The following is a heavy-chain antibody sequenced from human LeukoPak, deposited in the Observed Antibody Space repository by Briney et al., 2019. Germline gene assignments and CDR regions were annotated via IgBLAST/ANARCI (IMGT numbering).Heavy chain of an antibody. Sequence: SETLSLTCTVSGGSISSSNYYWGWIRQPPGKGLEWIGNIYYSGSTYYNPSLKSRVTISVDASKNQFSLKLSSVTAADTAVYYCARDYCSSTSCYLYYYYYYMDVWGKGTTVTVSS. CDR2: IYYSGST. CDR1: GGSISSSNYY. V-gene: IGHV4-39*07. J-gene: IGHJ6*03. CDR3: ARDYCSSTSCYLYYYYYYMDV. D-gene: IGHD2-2*01.